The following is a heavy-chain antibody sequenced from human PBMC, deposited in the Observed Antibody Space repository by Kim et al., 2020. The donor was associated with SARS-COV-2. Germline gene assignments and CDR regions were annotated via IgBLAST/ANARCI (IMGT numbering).Heavy chain of an antibody. CDR1: GYTFTSYY. D-gene: IGHD3-10*01. J-gene: IGHJ6*02. V-gene: IGHV1-46*01. Sequence: ASVKVSCKASGYTFTSYYMHWVRQAPGQGLEWMGIINPSGGSTSYAQKFQGRVTITRDTSTSTVYMELSSLRSEDTAVYYCAIPPYYGSGRVEDYYGMDVWGQGTTVTVSS. CDR3: AIPPYYGSGRVEDYYGMDV. CDR2: INPSGGST.